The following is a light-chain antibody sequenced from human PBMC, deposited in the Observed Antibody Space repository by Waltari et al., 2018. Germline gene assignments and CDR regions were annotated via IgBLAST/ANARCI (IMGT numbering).Light chain of an antibody. CDR3: SSYTSSNTWV. Sequence: QSALTQPASVSGSPGQSITISCPGTSSAVGGSHYVSWYQQHPGKAPKPMIYDVSERPAGVSNHFSGSKSGNTASLTISGLQAEDEADYYCSSYTSSNTWVFGGGTKLTVL. CDR2: DVS. V-gene: IGLV2-14*01. J-gene: IGLJ3*02. CDR1: SSAVGGSHY.